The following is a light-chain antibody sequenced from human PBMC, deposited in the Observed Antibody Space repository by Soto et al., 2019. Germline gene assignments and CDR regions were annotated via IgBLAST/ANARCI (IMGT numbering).Light chain of an antibody. CDR3: NSYTGSSTYV. CDR2: EVS. V-gene: IGLV2-18*02. J-gene: IGLJ1*01. CDR1: SSDVGSYNR. Sequence: QSVLTQPPSASGSPGQAVAISCTGTSSDVGSYNRVSCYQEPPGAAPDLMIYEVSNRPSGVPDRFSGSQSGNPASLPISGLQAEDEADYYCNSYTGSSTYVFGTGTKVTVL.